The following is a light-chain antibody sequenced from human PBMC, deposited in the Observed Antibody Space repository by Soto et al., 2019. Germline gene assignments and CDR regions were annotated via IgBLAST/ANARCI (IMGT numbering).Light chain of an antibody. V-gene: IGLV2-11*01. Sequence: QSALTQPRSVSGSPGQSVTLSCTGTSSDVGGYHYVSWYQHHPGKAPQIIIYDVNKRPSGVPYRFSGSKSGNTASLTISGLQTEDEADYYCCSYAGSDTLVFGGGTKLTVL. CDR2: DVN. CDR1: SSDVGGYHY. J-gene: IGLJ2*01. CDR3: CSYAGSDTLV.